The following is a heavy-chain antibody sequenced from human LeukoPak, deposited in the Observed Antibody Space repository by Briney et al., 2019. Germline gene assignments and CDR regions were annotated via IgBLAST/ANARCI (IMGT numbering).Heavy chain of an antibody. J-gene: IGHJ4*02. CDR3: ARRYSSSSLDY. D-gene: IGHD6-6*01. V-gene: IGHV1-2*02. CDR2: INPNSGGT. Sequence: ASVKVSCKASGYTFTGYYMHWVRQAPGQGLEWMGWINPNSGGTNYAQEFQGRVTMTRDTSISTAYMELSRLRSDDTAVYYCARRYSSSSLDYWGQGTLVTVSS. CDR1: GYTFTGYY.